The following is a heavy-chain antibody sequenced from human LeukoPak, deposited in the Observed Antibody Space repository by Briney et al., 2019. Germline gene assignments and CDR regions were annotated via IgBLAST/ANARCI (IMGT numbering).Heavy chain of an antibody. V-gene: IGHV4-39*01. CDR2: IYYSGST. CDR1: GGSISSSSYY. CDR3: ARQPAVAAAGNYFDY. J-gene: IGHJ4*02. D-gene: IGHD6-13*01. Sequence: PSETLSLTCTVSGGSISSSSYYWGWIRQPPGKGLEWIGSIYYSGSTYYNPSLKSRVTISIDTSKNQFSLRLSSVTAADTTLYYCARQPAVAAAGNYFDYWGQGILVTVSS.